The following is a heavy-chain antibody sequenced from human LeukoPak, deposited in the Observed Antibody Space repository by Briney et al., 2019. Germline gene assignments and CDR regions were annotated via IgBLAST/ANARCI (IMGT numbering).Heavy chain of an antibody. CDR1: GYTLTELS. V-gene: IGHV1-24*01. J-gene: IGHJ5*02. D-gene: IGHD2-15*01. CDR2: FDPEDGET. CDR3: AAVLDILSWFDP. Sequence: GASVKVSCKVSGYTLTELSMHWVRQAPGKGLEWMGGFDPEDGETIYAQKFQGRVTMTEDTSTDTAYMELSSLRSEDTAVYYCAAVLDILSWFDPWGQGTLVTVSS.